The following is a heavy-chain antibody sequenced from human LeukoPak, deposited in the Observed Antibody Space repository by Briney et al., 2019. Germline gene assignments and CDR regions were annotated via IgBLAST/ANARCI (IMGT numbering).Heavy chain of an antibody. Sequence: TGGSLRLSCAASGFTVSGNYISWVRQSPGKGREWVSVIYSGETTYYADSVKGRFTLSRDNFKNTVYLQMNSLRAEDTAVYYCARGYSSSSFFDYWGQGTLVTVSS. J-gene: IGHJ4*02. D-gene: IGHD6-6*01. CDR1: GFTVSGNY. CDR3: ARGYSSSSFFDY. V-gene: IGHV3-66*01. CDR2: IYSGETT.